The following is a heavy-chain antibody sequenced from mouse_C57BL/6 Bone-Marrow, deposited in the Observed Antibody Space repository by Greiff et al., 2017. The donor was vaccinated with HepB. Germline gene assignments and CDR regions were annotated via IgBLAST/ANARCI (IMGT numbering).Heavy chain of an antibody. CDR2: INPYNGDT. V-gene: IGHV1-20*01. Sequence: VQLKESGPELVKPGDSVKISCKASGYSFTGYFMNWVMQSHGKSLEWIGRINPYNGDTFYNQKFKGKATLTVDKSSSTAHMELRSLTSEDSAVYYCARTGITTVVKAYWGQGTLVTVSA. D-gene: IGHD1-1*01. CDR1: GYSFTGYF. J-gene: IGHJ3*01. CDR3: ARTGITTVVKAY.